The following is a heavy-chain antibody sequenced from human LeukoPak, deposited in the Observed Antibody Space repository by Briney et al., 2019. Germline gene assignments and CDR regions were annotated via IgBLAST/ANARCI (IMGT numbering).Heavy chain of an antibody. J-gene: IGHJ3*02. Sequence: GASAKVSCKASGYTFTSYGISWVRQAPGQGLEWMGWINPNSGGTNYAQKFQGRVTMTRDTSISTAYMELSRLRSDDTAVYYCARDPCSGGSCYNDAFDIWGQGTMVTVSS. CDR1: GYTFTSYG. D-gene: IGHD2-15*01. CDR3: ARDPCSGGSCYNDAFDI. V-gene: IGHV1-2*02. CDR2: INPNSGGT.